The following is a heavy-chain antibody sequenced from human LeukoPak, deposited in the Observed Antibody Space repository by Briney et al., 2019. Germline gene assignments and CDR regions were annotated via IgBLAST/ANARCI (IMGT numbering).Heavy chain of an antibody. CDR3: ATGTPRYSSSPDAFDI. D-gene: IGHD6-13*01. V-gene: IGHV4-4*02. Sequence: SETLSLTCAVSGGSISSSNWWSWVRQPPGKGPEWIGEIYHSGSTNYNPSLKSRVTISVDKSKNQFSLKLSSVTAADTAVYYCATGTPRYSSSPDAFDIWGQGTMVTVSS. J-gene: IGHJ3*02. CDR1: GGSISSSNW. CDR2: IYHSGST.